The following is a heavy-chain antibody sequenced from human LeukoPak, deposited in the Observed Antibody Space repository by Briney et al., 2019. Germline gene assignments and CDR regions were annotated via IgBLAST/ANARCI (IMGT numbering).Heavy chain of an antibody. CDR1: GYTFTSYD. CDR3: ARAYYDNNGHLDY. CDR2: MNPNSGNT. V-gene: IGHV1-8*03. D-gene: IGHD3-22*01. J-gene: IGHJ4*02. Sequence: GASVKVSCKASGYTFTSYDINWVRQATGQGLEWMGWMNPNSGNTGYAQKFQGRVTITRNTSISTAYMELSSLRSEDTAVYYCARAYYDNNGHLDYWGQGTLVTVSS.